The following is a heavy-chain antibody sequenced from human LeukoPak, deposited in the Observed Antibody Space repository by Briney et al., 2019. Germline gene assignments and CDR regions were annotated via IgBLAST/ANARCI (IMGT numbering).Heavy chain of an antibody. CDR1: GYTFTGYY. D-gene: IGHD2-2*01. CDR3: ARVPVVPAAILAGLYYYYMDV. V-gene: IGHV1-2*02. Sequence: GASVKVSCKASGYTFTGYYMHWVRQAPGQGLEWMGWINPNSGGTNYAQKFQGRVTMTRDTSISTAYMELSRLRSDDTAVYYCARVPVVPAAILAGLYYYYMDVWGKGTTVTVSS. CDR2: INPNSGGT. J-gene: IGHJ6*03.